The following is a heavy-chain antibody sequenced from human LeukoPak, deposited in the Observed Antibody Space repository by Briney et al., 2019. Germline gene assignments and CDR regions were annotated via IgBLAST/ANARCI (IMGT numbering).Heavy chain of an antibody. Sequence: HSETLSLTCTVSGGSVSSYYWSWIRQPPGKGLEWIGYIYYSGSTNYSPSLKSRVTISVDTSKNQFSLKLSSVTAADTAVYYCARQGYGDYDFEYWGQGTLVTVSS. D-gene: IGHD4-17*01. CDR3: ARQGYGDYDFEY. CDR2: IYYSGST. V-gene: IGHV4-59*08. J-gene: IGHJ4*02. CDR1: GGSVSSYY.